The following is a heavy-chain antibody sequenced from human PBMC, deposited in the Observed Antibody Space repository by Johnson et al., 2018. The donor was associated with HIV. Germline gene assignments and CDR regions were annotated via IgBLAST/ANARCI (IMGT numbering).Heavy chain of an antibody. D-gene: IGHD3-22*01. CDR3: AKDPSVYISMMEVSRGAFDI. CDR1: GFTFSSYA. J-gene: IGHJ3*02. V-gene: IGHV3-30-3*01. Sequence: QVLLVESGGGVVQPGRSLRLSCAASGFTFSSYAMHWVRQAPGKGLEWVAVISYDGSNKYYADSVKGRFTISRDNSKNTLYLQMNSLRVEDTAVYYCAKDPSVYISMMEVSRGAFDIWGQGTKVTVSS. CDR2: ISYDGSNK.